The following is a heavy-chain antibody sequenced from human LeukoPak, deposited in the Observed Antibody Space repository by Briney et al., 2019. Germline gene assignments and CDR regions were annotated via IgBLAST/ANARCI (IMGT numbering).Heavy chain of an antibody. D-gene: IGHD3-22*01. J-gene: IGHJ4*02. V-gene: IGHV1-69*13. Sequence: SVQVSCKASGGTFSSYAISWVRQAPGQGLEWMGGIIPIFGTANYAQKFQGRVTITADESTSTAYMELSSLRSEDTAVYYCARDVFPYYYDSSGMFDYWGQGTLVTVSS. CDR1: GGTFSSYA. CDR3: ARDVFPYYYDSSGMFDY. CDR2: IIPIFGTA.